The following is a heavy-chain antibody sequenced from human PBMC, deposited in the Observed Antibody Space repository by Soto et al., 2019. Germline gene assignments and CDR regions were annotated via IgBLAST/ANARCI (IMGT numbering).Heavy chain of an antibody. J-gene: IGHJ4*02. D-gene: IGHD6-6*01. CDR2: ISSSSSYI. Sequence: GGSLRLSCAASGFTFSSYSMNWVRQAPGKGLEWVSSISSSSSYIYYADSVKGRFTISRDNAKNSLYLQMNSLRAEDTVVYYCARIRIAARFLSFDYWGQGTQVTVSS. CDR1: GFTFSSYS. V-gene: IGHV3-21*01. CDR3: ARIRIAARFLSFDY.